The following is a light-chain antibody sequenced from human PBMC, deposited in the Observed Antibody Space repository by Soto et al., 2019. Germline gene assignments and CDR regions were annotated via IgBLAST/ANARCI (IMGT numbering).Light chain of an antibody. Sequence: QSVLTQPASVSGSPGQSTTISCTGTSSDVGGYNYVSWYQQHPGKAPKLMIYDVSNRPSGVSNRFSGSKSANTASLTISGLQAEDEADYYCSSNKSSSTDYVFGNGKKVTV. CDR1: SSDVGGYNY. J-gene: IGLJ1*01. CDR3: SSNKSSSTDYV. V-gene: IGLV2-14*01. CDR2: DVS.